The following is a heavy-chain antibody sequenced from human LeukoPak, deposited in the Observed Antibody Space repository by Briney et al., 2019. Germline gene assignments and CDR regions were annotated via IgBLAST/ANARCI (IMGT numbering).Heavy chain of an antibody. Sequence: SETLSLTCTVSGGSISSYYWSWIRQPPGKGLEWIGYIYYSGSTNYNPSLKSRVTISVDTSKNQFSLKLSSVTAADTAVYYCARDQARYDFWSGYHNWFDPWGQGTLVTVSS. CDR3: ARDQARYDFWSGYHNWFDP. J-gene: IGHJ5*02. CDR2: IYYSGST. D-gene: IGHD3-3*01. CDR1: GGSISSYY. V-gene: IGHV4-59*01.